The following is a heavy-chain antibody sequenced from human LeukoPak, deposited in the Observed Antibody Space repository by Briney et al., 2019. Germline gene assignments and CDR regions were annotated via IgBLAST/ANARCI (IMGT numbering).Heavy chain of an antibody. CDR1: GGTFSSYA. D-gene: IGHD3-10*01. V-gene: IGHV1-69*06. CDR2: IIPIFGTA. CDR3: ARSITMVRGVINAAFDI. J-gene: IGHJ3*02. Sequence: SVKVSCKASGGTFSSYAISWVRQAPGQGLEWMGGIIPIFGTANYAQKFQGRVTITADKSTSTAYMELSSLRSEDTAVYYCARSITMVRGVINAAFDIWGQGTMVTVSS.